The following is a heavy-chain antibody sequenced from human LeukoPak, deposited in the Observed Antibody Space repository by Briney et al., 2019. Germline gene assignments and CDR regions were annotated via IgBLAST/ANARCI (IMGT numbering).Heavy chain of an antibody. CDR2: IYYSGST. CDR1: GGSISSSSYY. Sequence: SETLSLTCTVSGGSISSSSYYWGWIRQPPGKGLEWIGSIYYSGSTYYNPSLKSRVTISVGTSKNQFSLKLSSVTAADTAVYYCARDTPRDYGGAPAPFDYWGQGTLVTVSS. D-gene: IGHD4-23*01. J-gene: IGHJ4*02. V-gene: IGHV4-39*07. CDR3: ARDTPRDYGGAPAPFDY.